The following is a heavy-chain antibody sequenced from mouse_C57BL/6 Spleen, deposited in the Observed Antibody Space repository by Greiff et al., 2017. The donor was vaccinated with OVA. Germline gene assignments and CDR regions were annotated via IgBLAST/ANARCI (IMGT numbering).Heavy chain of an antibody. CDR2: ISYDGSN. D-gene: IGHD1-1*01. V-gene: IGHV3-6*01. Sequence: VQLKESGPGLVKPSQSLSLTCSVTGYSITSGYYWNWIRQFPGNKLEWMGYISYDGSNHYNPSLKNRISITRDTSKNQFFLKLNSVTTEDTATYYCANYYGSSSYWYFDVWGTGTTVTVSS. CDR1: GYSITSGYY. CDR3: ANYYGSSSYWYFDV. J-gene: IGHJ1*03.